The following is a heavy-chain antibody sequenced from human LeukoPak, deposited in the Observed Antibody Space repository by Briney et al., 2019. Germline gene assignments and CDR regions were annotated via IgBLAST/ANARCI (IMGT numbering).Heavy chain of an antibody. D-gene: IGHD3-22*01. Sequence: NRGESLKISCKGSGYRFTSYWIGWVRQMPGKGLEWMGTIYPGDSDTTYGPSFHGQVTISADKSINTAYLQWSSLRASDTATYYCARHDYDSSGYYMLDSWGQGTPLTVSS. CDR1: GYRFTSYW. J-gene: IGHJ5*01. CDR3: ARHDYDSSGYYMLDS. CDR2: IYPGDSDT. V-gene: IGHV5-51*01.